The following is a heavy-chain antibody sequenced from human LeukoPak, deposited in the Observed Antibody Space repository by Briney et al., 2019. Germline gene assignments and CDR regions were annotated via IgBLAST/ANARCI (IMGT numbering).Heavy chain of an antibody. CDR1: GFTFSSFP. D-gene: IGHD3-3*02. CDR3: ARASIISTYYHYYMDV. V-gene: IGHV3-30*01. CDR2: VSPDGSVE. J-gene: IGHJ6*03. Sequence: GGSLRLSCAASGFTFSSFPMHWVRQAPGKGLEWVVVVSPDGSVENYADSVKGRFTISRDNSKNTVYLQMNSLRTEDTAVYYCARASIISTYYHYYMDVWGKGTTVTVSS.